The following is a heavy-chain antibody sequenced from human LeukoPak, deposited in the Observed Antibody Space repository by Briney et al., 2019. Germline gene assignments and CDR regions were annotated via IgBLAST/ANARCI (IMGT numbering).Heavy chain of an antibody. J-gene: IGHJ4*02. Sequence: PGGSLRLSCAASGFTFSSYAMSWVRQAPGKGLEWVSSITSSGAATYYADSVKGRFTISRDNSDNALYLQMNSLRAEDTAVYYCAKDRPNYYGSNGHYYKLNGDCWRQGTLVTVSS. V-gene: IGHV3-23*01. CDR2: ITSSGAAT. CDR3: AKDRPNYYGSNGHYYKLNGDC. D-gene: IGHD3-22*01. CDR1: GFTFSSYA.